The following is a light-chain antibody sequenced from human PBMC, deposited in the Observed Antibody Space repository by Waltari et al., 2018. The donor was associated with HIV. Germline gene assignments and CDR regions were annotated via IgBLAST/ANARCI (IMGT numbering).Light chain of an antibody. CDR1: QRVSSY. Sequence: EIVLTQSPATLSLSPGERATISCRASQRVSSYLAWYQQKPGQAPRLLIYDASNRATGIPARFSGSGSGTDFTLTISSLEPEDFAVYYCQQRSNWPPLTFGGGTKVEIK. CDR3: QQRSNWPPLT. CDR2: DAS. V-gene: IGKV3-11*01. J-gene: IGKJ4*01.